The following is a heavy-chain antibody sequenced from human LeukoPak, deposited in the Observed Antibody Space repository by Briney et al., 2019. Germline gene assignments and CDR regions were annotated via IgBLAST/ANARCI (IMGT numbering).Heavy chain of an antibody. CDR1: GFTVSSNY. J-gene: IGHJ4*01. V-gene: IGHV3-53*01. D-gene: IGHD6-13*01. CDR3: AKESAAAGYFDY. CDR2: ISKSGDFT. Sequence: GGSLRLSCAASGFTVSSNYMSWVRQAPGKGLEWVSVISKSGDFTYYADSVKGRFTISRDSSKNTLNLQMNSLRAEDTAVYYCAKESAAAGYFDYWGLGTLVTVSS.